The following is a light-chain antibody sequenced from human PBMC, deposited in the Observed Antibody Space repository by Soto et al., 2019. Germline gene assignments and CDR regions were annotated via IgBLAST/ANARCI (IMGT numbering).Light chain of an antibody. CDR3: CSYAGSSTHVV. CDR2: EGS. CDR1: SSDVGSYNF. Sequence: QSALTQPSSVSGSPGQSITISCTGTSSDVGSYNFVSWYQQHPGKAPKLMIYEGSKRPSGVSNRFSGSKSGNTASLTISGLQAEDEAYYYCCSYAGSSTHVVFGGGTQLTVL. J-gene: IGLJ2*01. V-gene: IGLV2-23*01.